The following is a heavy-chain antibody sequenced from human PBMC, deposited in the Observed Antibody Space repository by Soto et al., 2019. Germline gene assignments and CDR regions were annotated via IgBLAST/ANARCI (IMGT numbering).Heavy chain of an antibody. D-gene: IGHD2-21*01. CDR2: IYHSGST. CDR3: ARGPTLLW. CDR1: GGSISSGDYY. V-gene: IGHV4-30-2*01. Sequence: SETLSLTCTVSGGSISSGDYYWSWIRQPPGKGLECIGYIYHSGSTYYNPSLKSRVTISVDRSKNQFSLKLSSVTAADTAVYYCARGPTLLWWSQGTLVT. J-gene: IGHJ4*02.